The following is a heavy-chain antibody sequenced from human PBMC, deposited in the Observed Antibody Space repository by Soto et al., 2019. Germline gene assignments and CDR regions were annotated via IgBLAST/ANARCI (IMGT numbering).Heavy chain of an antibody. Sequence: SETLSLTCTVSGGSISSGDYYWSWIRQPPGKGLEWIGYIYYSGSTYYNPSLKSRVTISVDTSKNQFSLKLSSVTAADTAVYYCARSASVIAAATGAGYYGMDVWGQGTTVTVSS. CDR2: IYYSGST. J-gene: IGHJ6*02. V-gene: IGHV4-30-4*01. CDR3: ARSASVIAAATGAGYYGMDV. CDR1: GGSISSGDYY. D-gene: IGHD6-13*01.